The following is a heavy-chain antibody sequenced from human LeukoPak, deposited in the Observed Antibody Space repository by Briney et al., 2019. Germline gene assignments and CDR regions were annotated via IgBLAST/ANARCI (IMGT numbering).Heavy chain of an antibody. J-gene: IGHJ3*02. CDR3: ARHSRSAYSGYENAFDI. D-gene: IGHD5-12*01. CDR2: IYYSGST. Sequence: SETLSLTCTVSGGSISSYYWSWIRQPPGKGLEWIGYIYYSGSTYYNPSLKSRVTISVDTSKNQFSLKLSSVTAADTAIYYCARHSRSAYSGYENAFDIWGQGTVVTVSS. CDR1: GGSISSYY. V-gene: IGHV4-59*08.